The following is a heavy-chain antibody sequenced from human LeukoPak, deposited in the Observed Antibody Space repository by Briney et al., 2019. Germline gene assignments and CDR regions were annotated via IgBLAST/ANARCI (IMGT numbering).Heavy chain of an antibody. Sequence: SETLSLTCTVSGGSISSSSYYWGWIRQPPGKGLEWIGSIYYSGSTYYNPSLKSRVTISVDTSKNQFSLKLSSVTAADTAVYYCARDGVGVITFGGVIAPDYWGQGTLVTVSS. CDR2: IYYSGST. CDR3: ARDGVGVITFGGVIAPDY. CDR1: GGSISSSSYY. V-gene: IGHV4-39*07. J-gene: IGHJ4*02. D-gene: IGHD3-16*02.